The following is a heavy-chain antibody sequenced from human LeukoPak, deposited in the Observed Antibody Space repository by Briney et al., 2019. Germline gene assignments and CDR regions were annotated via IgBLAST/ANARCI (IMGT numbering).Heavy chain of an antibody. J-gene: IGHJ4*02. CDR3: AGTYCSGGSCHDPFDY. V-gene: IGHV4-39*01. CDR1: GGSISSSSYY. Sequence: SETVSLTCTVSGGSISSSSYYWGWIRQPPGKGLEWIGSIYYSGSTYYNPSLKGRVTISVDTSKNQFSLKLSSVTAADTAVYYCAGTYCSGGSCHDPFDYWGQGTLVTVSS. CDR2: IYYSGST. D-gene: IGHD2-15*01.